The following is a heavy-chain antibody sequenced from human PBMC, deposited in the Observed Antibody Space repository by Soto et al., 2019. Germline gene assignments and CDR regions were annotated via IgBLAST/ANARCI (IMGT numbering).Heavy chain of an antibody. J-gene: IGHJ5*02. CDR3: AKDYLRWAQS. D-gene: IGHD1-26*01. Sequence: GGSLRLSCAASGFTFGNYGMNWVRQAPGKGLEWVSAISGSGSTFYADSVKGQFTISRDNSKNTLYLQMNSLRAEDTAVYYCAKDYLRWAQSWGQGTLVTVSS. CDR1: GFTFGNYG. CDR2: ISGSGST. V-gene: IGHV3-23*01.